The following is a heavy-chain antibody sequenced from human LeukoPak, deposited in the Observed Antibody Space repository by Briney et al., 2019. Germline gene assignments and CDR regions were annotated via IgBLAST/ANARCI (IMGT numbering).Heavy chain of an antibody. CDR3: AKLAGLPWFGELSEGEGADY. J-gene: IGHJ4*02. D-gene: IGHD3-10*01. CDR2: ISSNGGST. Sequence: GGSLRLSCAASGFTFSSYAMHWVRQAPGKGLEYVSAISSNGGSTYYANSVKGRFTISRDNSKNTLYLQMGSLRAEDMAVYYCAKLAGLPWFGELSEGEGADYWGQGTLVTVSS. CDR1: GFTFSSYA. V-gene: IGHV3-64*01.